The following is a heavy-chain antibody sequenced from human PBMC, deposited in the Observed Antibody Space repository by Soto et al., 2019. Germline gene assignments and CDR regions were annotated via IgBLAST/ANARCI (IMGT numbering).Heavy chain of an antibody. CDR2: IWHDGNNK. CDR3: ASDLVGASDSYGLDV. CDR1: GFTFSNYG. V-gene: IGHV3-33*01. J-gene: IGHJ6*02. D-gene: IGHD1-26*01. Sequence: QVQLVESGGGVVQPGRSLRLSCAASGFTFSNYGMHWVHQAPGKGLEWVAIIWHDGNNKYYADSVRGRFIISRDNSKNMLYLQMNSLRAEDTAVYYCASDLVGASDSYGLDVWGQGTPVTVSS.